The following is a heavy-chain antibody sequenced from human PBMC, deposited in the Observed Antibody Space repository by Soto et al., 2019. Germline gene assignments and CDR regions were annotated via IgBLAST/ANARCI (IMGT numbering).Heavy chain of an antibody. V-gene: IGHV3-33*01. D-gene: IGHD2-21*02. CDR3: ARDVMVTAMVMWYFDL. Sequence: QVQLVESGGGVVQPGRSLRLSCAASGFTFSSYGMHWVRQAPGKGLEWVAVMWYDGSNKYYADSVKGRFTISRDNSNNTLYLQMNSLRAEDTAVYYCARDVMVTAMVMWYFDLWGRGTLVTVSS. CDR2: MWYDGSNK. CDR1: GFTFSSYG. J-gene: IGHJ2*01.